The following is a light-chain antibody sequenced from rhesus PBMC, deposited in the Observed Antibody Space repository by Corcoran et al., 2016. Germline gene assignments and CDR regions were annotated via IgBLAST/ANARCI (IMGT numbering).Light chain of an antibody. V-gene: IGLV2-23*01. CDR1: SNDVGGYDY. CDR2: EVS. Sequence: QAALTQPPSVSGSPGPSVTIPCTGTSNDVGGYDYVSWYQQHPGTAPKLMIYEVSKRPSGVSDRFSGSKSGNTASLTISGLQAEDEADYYCSSYAGSNTFSFGAGTRLTVL. CDR3: SSYAGSNTFS. J-gene: IGLJ1*01.